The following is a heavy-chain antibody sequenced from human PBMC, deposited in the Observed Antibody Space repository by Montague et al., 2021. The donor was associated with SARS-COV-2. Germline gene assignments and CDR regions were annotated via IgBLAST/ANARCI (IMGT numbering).Heavy chain of an antibody. CDR3: GRVLDNPVRDY. J-gene: IGHJ4*02. Sequence: SETLSLTCSVSGYSVSRVYYWGWIRQPPGRGLEWVVCISYFGKTYYSPSLRSRLTILLDSSKNQYSLQARYLVAADTAVDYCGRVLDNPVRDYWGQGTLVTVSS. V-gene: IGHV4-38-2*02. CDR2: ISYFGKT. D-gene: IGHD3/OR15-3a*01. CDR1: GYSVSRVYY.